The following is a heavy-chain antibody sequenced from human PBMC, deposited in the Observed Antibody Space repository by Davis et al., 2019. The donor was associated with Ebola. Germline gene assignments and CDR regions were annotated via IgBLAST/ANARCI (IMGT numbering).Heavy chain of an antibody. CDR1: GGSFSGYY. Sequence: SETLSLTCAVYGGSFSGYYWSWIRQPPGKGLEWIGEINHSGSTNYNPSLKSRVTILVDTSKNQFSLKLSSVTAADTAVYYCARARNYVWGRYYFDYWGQGTLVTVSS. V-gene: IGHV4-34*01. J-gene: IGHJ4*02. CDR3: ARARNYVWGRYYFDY. CDR2: INHSGST. D-gene: IGHD3-16*01.